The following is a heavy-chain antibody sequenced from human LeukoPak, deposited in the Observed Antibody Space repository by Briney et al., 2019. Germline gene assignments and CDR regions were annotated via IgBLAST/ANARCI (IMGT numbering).Heavy chain of an antibody. V-gene: IGHV1-24*01. D-gene: IGHD2-2*01. CDR2: FDPEDGET. J-gene: IGHJ6*02. Sequence: GASVKVSCKVSGYTLTELSMHWVRQAPGKGLEWMGGFDPEDGETIYAQKFQGRVTMTEDTSTDTAYMELRSLRSDDTAVYYCARDLKGYCSSTSCSGEDVWGQGTTVTVSS. CDR1: GYTLTELS. CDR3: ARDLKGYCSSTSCSGEDV.